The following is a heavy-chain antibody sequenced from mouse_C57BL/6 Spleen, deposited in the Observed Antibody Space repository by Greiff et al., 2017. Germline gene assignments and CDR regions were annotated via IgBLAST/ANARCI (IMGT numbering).Heavy chain of an antibody. CDR3: ASYDYDGAWFAY. Sequence: VKLVESGAELMKPGASVKLSCKATGYTFTGYWIEWVKQRPGHGLEWIGEILPGSGSTNYNEKFKGKATFTAGTSSNTAYMQHISLTTEDSAIYYCASYDYDGAWFAYWGQGTLVTVSA. D-gene: IGHD2-4*01. J-gene: IGHJ3*01. CDR1: GYTFTGYW. CDR2: ILPGSGST. V-gene: IGHV1-9*01.